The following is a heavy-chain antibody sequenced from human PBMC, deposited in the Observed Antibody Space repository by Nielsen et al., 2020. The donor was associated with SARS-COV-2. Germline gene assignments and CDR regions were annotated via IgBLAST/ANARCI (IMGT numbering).Heavy chain of an antibody. CDR3: AKDAFGYYEAECFHH. V-gene: IGHV3-11*05. CDR2: ISGSGSYT. D-gene: IGHD4-17*01. J-gene: IGHJ1*01. CDR1: GFTFSDSF. Sequence: SLKISCTASGFTFSDSFMSWIRPAPGKGLEWVSYISGSGSYTNYADSLKGRFTISRDNHKNTVSLQLDSLRPDDTAVYFCAKDAFGYYEAECFHHWGQGTLVTVS.